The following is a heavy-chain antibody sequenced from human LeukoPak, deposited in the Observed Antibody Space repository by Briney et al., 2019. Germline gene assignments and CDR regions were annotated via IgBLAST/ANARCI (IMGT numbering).Heavy chain of an antibody. CDR3: ARQTTGDLYYYYYYMDV. J-gene: IGHJ6*03. V-gene: IGHV4-61*02. CDR2: IYTSGST. Sequence: SETLSLTCTVSGGSISSGSYCWSWIRQPAGKGLEWIGRIYTSGSTNYNPSLKSRVTISVDTSKNQFSLKLSSVTAADTAVYYCARQTTGDLYYYYYYMDVWGKGTTVTVSS. D-gene: IGHD7-27*01. CDR1: GGSISSGSYC.